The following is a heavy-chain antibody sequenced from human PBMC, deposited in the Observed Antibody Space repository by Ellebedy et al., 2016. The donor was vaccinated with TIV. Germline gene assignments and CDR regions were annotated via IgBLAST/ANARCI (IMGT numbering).Heavy chain of an antibody. J-gene: IGHJ4*02. D-gene: IGHD1-20*01. CDR2: ISGYNDHT. CDR1: GYTFTTYG. Sequence: ASVKVSCKTSGYTFTTYGISWVRQAPGQGLEWMGWISGYNDHTDYPQKFQGRVTMTTDTSTSTAYMELRSLRSDDTAVYYCARDRPNVLTASSLAYWGQGTLVTVSS. CDR3: ARDRPNVLTASSLAY. V-gene: IGHV1-18*04.